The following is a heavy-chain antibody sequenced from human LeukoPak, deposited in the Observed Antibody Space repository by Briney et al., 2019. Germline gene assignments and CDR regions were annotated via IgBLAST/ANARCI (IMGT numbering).Heavy chain of an antibody. Sequence: PGGSLRLSCAASGFTFSDYYMSWIRQAPGKGLEWVSYISSSGSTIYYADSVKGRFTISRDNAKNSLYLQMNSLRAEDTPVYYCARSLAWLFPNWFDPWGQGTLVTVPS. J-gene: IGHJ5*02. D-gene: IGHD3-3*01. V-gene: IGHV3-11*01. CDR3: ARSLAWLFPNWFDP. CDR1: GFTFSDYY. CDR2: ISSSGSTI.